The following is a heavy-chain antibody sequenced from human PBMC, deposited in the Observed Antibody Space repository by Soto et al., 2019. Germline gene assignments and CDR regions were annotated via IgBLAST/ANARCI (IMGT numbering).Heavy chain of an antibody. D-gene: IGHD3-3*01. J-gene: IGHJ3*02. CDR1: VGTFSSYA. CDR2: IIPIFGTA. Sequence: SVNVSCKASVGTFSSYAISWVRQAPGQGLEWMGGIIPIFGTANYAQKFQGRVTITADESTSTAYMELSSLRSEDTAVYYCASFITLFGGLRAFDIWGQGTMVTVSS. V-gene: IGHV1-69*01. CDR3: ASFITLFGGLRAFDI.